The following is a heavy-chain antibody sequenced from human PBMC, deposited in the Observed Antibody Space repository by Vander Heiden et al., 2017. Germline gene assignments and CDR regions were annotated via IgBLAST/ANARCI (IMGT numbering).Heavy chain of an antibody. J-gene: IGHJ4*02. CDR3: AKNLGSWLADY. Sequence: EVQLLESGGGLVQPGGSLRLSCAASGFTFSTYAMRWFRQAPGKGLEWVSAIGPSADNTYYADSVKGRFTISRDNSKNTLYLQMNSLRAEDTAVYYCAKNLGSWLADYWGQGTLVTVSS. D-gene: IGHD5-12*01. CDR2: IGPSADNT. V-gene: IGHV3-23*01. CDR1: GFTFSTYA.